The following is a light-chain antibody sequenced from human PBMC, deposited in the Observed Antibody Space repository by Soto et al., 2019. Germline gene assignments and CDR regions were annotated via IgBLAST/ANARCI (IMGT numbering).Light chain of an antibody. CDR1: QDIRGA. CDR2: DVS. Sequence: AIQLTQSPSSLSASVGDRVTITCRASQDIRGALAWYKQKPGKAPKILIYDVSILESGGPSRFSGSSSGTEFTLTISSLQPGDFATYYCQQCNSYPITFGQGTRLEIK. V-gene: IGKV1-13*02. CDR3: QQCNSYPIT. J-gene: IGKJ5*01.